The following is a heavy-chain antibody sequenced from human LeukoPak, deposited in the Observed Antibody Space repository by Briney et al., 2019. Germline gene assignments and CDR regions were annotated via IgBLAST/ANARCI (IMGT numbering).Heavy chain of an antibody. Sequence: PGGSLRLSCAASGFTFSSYWMTWGRQAPGKGLEWVANIKYDGSEKDYMDSVKGRFTISRDNAKNSLYLQMNSLRAEDTAVYYCAKDIEPAGLFLDYWGQGTLVTVSS. CDR2: IKYDGSEK. J-gene: IGHJ4*02. CDR1: GFTFSSYW. D-gene: IGHD6-13*01. CDR3: AKDIEPAGLFLDY. V-gene: IGHV3-7*04.